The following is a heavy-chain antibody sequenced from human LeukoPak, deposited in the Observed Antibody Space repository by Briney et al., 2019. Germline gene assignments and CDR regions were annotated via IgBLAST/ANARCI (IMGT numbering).Heavy chain of an antibody. D-gene: IGHD4-23*01. J-gene: IGHJ4*02. V-gene: IGHV5-51*01. CDR3: ARRDYGGKHFDY. Sequence: GASLQISSKGSGSIFTSYWIGCVRQLPGKGREWMGIIYAGDSDIRYSPSFQGQVTISADKSISTAYLQWSSLTASDTAIYYCARRDYGGKHFDYWGQGTLVTVSS. CDR1: GSIFTSYW. CDR2: IYAGDSDI.